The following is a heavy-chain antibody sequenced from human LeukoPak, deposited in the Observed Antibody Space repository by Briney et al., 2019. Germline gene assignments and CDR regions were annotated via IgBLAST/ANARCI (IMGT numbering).Heavy chain of an antibody. CDR2: ISSSSSTI. J-gene: IGHJ4*02. D-gene: IGHD3-9*01. Sequence: PGGSLRLSCAASGFTFSSYSMNWVRQAPGKGLEWVSYISSSSSTIYYADSVKGRFTISRDNAKNSLYLQMNSLRAEDTAVYYCAGPLLRYFDWNIFEGFDYWGQGTLVTVSS. V-gene: IGHV3-48*01. CDR3: AGPLLRYFDWNIFEGFDY. CDR1: GFTFSSYS.